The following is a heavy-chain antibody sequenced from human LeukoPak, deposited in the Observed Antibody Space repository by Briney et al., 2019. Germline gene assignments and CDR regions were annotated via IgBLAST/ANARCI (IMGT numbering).Heavy chain of an antibody. V-gene: IGHV1-2*02. J-gene: IGHJ4*02. CDR3: ARDLSDIVVVVAATIFDY. D-gene: IGHD2-15*01. CDR1: GYTFTGYY. CDR2: INPNSGGT. Sequence: ASVKVSCKASGYTFTGYYMHWVRQAPGQGLEWMGWINPNSGGTNYAQKFQGRVTMTRDTSISTAYMELSRLRSDDTAVYYCARDLSDIVVVVAATIFDYWGQGTLVTVSS.